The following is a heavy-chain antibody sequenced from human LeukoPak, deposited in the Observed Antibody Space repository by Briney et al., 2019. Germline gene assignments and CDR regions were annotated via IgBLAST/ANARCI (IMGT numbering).Heavy chain of an antibody. CDR2: IYYSGST. V-gene: IGHV4-39*07. CDR1: GGSISSSSYY. CDR3: ARYGSGWFDP. D-gene: IGHD6-19*01. Sequence: SETLSLTCTVSGGSISSSSYYWGWIRQPPGKGLEWIGSIYYSGSTYYNPSLKSRVTISVDTSKNQFSLKLSSVTAADTAVYYCARYGSGWFDPWGQGTLVTVSS. J-gene: IGHJ5*02.